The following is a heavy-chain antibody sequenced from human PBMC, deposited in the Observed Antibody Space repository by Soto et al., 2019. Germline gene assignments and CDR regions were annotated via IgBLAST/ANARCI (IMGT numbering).Heavy chain of an antibody. Sequence: QEQLVESGGGVGQPGGSLRLSCAASGFTFSSYGMHWVRHAPGKGLERVAVITYDGSEKYYADSVKGRFAISRDNSKNTLYLQMNSLRAEDTAVYYCAKDITHCSGGTCYGCDSWGQGTLVTVSS. CDR2: ITYDGSEK. CDR1: GFTFSSYG. D-gene: IGHD2-15*01. V-gene: IGHV3-30*18. J-gene: IGHJ4*02. CDR3: AKDITHCSGGTCYGCDS.